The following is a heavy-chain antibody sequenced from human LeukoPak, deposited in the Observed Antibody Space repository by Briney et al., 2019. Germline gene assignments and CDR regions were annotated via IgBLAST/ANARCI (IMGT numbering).Heavy chain of an antibody. V-gene: IGHV4-59*12. D-gene: IGHD2-2*01. J-gene: IGHJ6*02. CDR3: ARAAYLYYYGMDV. CDR2: IYYSGST. CDR1: GGSISSYY. Sequence: PSETLSLTCTVSGGSISSYYWSWIRQPPGKGLEWIGYIYYSGSTNYNPSLKSRVTISVDTSKNQFSLKLSSVTAADTAVYYCARAAYLYYYGMDVWGQGTTVTVSS.